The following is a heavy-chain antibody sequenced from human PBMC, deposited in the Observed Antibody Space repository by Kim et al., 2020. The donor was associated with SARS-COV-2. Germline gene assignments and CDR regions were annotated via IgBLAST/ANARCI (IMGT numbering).Heavy chain of an antibody. D-gene: IGHD1-26*01. Sequence: GGSLRLSCAASGFTFSSYWMHWVRQAPGKGPVWVSRINTDETIIHYADSVKGRFTISRDNAKNTLYLQMNSLRAEDTAVYYCARDQTEPGPTTFDYWRQG. J-gene: IGHJ4*02. CDR1: GFTFSSYW. CDR3: ARDQTEPGPTTFDY. V-gene: IGHV3-74*01. CDR2: INTDETII.